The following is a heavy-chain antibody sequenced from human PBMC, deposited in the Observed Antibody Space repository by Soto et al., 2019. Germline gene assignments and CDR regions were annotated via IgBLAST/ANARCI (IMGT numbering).Heavy chain of an antibody. D-gene: IGHD1-1*01. CDR3: ARVYNSAFDY. CDR2: IHYSGST. CDR1: GGSISSYY. V-gene: IGHV4-59*01. Sequence: SETLSLTCTVSGGSISSYYWSWIRQPPGKGLEWIAYIHYSGSTNYNPTLKSRITISLDTSGTQFSLKLSSVTAADTAVYFCARVYNSAFDYWGQGTLVTVSS. J-gene: IGHJ4*02.